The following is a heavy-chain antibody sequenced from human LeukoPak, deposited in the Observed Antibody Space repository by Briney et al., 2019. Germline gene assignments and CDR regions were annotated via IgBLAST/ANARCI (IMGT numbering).Heavy chain of an antibody. CDR3: AIGGVIWRMDV. CDR1: GFSFSSYA. D-gene: IGHD2/OR15-2a*01. J-gene: IGHJ6*02. Sequence: PGGSLRLSCAASGFSFSSYAMGWVRQAPGKGLEWVSGVSGGGETTYHADSVKGRFTISRDTSKNTVYLQMNSLRAEDTAVYYCAIGGVIWRMDVWGQGTTVTVSS. CDR2: VSGGGETT. V-gene: IGHV3-23*01.